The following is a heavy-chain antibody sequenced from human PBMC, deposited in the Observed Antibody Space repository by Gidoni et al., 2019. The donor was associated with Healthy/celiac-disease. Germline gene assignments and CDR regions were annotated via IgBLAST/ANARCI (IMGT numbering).Heavy chain of an antibody. J-gene: IGHJ4*02. D-gene: IGHD3-9*01. V-gene: IGHV3-15*01. CDR2: IKRKTDGGTT. CDR3: TTPNAKNAYYDILTNWYYFDY. CDR1: GFTFSNAW. Sequence: EVQLVESGGGLVKPGGSLRLSCAASGFTFSNAWLSWVRQAPGKGLEWVGRIKRKTDGGTTDYAAPVKGRFTISRDDSKNTLYLQMNSLKTEDTAVYYCTTPNAKNAYYDILTNWYYFDYWGQGTLVTVSS.